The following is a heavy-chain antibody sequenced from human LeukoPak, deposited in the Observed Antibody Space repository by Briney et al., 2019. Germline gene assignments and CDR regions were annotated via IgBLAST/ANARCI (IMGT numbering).Heavy chain of an antibody. Sequence: ASVKVSCKASGYTFTSYGISWVRRAPGQGLEWMGWISAYNGNTNYAQKLQGRVTMTTDTSTSTAYMELRSLRSDDTAVYYCAREYYYDSSGYPADAFDIWGQGTMVTVSS. V-gene: IGHV1-18*01. CDR1: GYTFTSYG. CDR2: ISAYNGNT. CDR3: AREYYYDSSGYPADAFDI. J-gene: IGHJ3*02. D-gene: IGHD3-22*01.